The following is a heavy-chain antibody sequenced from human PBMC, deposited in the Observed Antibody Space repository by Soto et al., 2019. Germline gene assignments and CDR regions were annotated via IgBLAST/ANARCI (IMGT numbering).Heavy chain of an antibody. D-gene: IGHD3-22*01. J-gene: IGHJ4*02. Sequence: SVKVSCKASGGTFSSYAISWVRQAPGQGLEWMGGIIPIFGTANYAQKFRGRVTITADESTSTAYMELSSLRSEDTAVYYCARSTETYYYDSSGYYPSDYWGQGTLVTVS. CDR3: ARSTETYYYDSSGYYPSDY. CDR2: IIPIFGTA. V-gene: IGHV1-69*13. CDR1: GGTFSSYA.